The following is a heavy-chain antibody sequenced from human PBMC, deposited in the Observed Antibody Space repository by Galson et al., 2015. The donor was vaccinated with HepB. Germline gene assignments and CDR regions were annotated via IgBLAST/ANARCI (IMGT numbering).Heavy chain of an antibody. Sequence: ETLSLTCTVSGGSISSYYWSWIRQPPGKGLEWIGYIYYSGSTNYAQKFQGRVTVTADESTSTAYMELSTLRSEDTAVYYCASVGVIGRFYYYFDCWGQGTLVTVSS. CDR3: ASVGVIGRFYYYFDC. V-gene: IGHV4-59*01. CDR1: GGSISSYY. D-gene: IGHD2-21*01. CDR2: IYYSGST. J-gene: IGHJ4*02.